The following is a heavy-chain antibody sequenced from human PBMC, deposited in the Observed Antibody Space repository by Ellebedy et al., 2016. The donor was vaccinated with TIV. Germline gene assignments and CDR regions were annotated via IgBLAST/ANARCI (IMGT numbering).Heavy chain of an antibody. D-gene: IGHD1-26*01. CDR3: ARDGEIGGEFDY. Sequence: SETLSLXXTVSGGSISSGDYYWSWIRQPPGKGLEWIGYIYYSGSTYYNPSLKSRVTISVDTSKNQFSLKLSSVTAADTAVYYCARDGEIGGEFDYWGQGTLVTVSS. V-gene: IGHV4-30-4*01. J-gene: IGHJ4*02. CDR2: IYYSGST. CDR1: GGSISSGDYY.